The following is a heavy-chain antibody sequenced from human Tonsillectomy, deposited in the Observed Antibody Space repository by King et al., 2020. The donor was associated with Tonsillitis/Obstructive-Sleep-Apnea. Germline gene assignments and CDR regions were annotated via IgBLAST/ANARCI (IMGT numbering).Heavy chain of an antibody. J-gene: IGHJ6*03. V-gene: IGHV1-69*01. D-gene: IGHD2-15*01. Sequence: QLVQSGAEVKKPGSSVKVSCKASGGTFSIYAFSWVRQAPGQGLEWMGGIIPIFGTANYAQKFTGRVTITADESTSTAYMELSSLRSEDTAVYYCARAGEDREGYYQYYMDVWGKGTTVTVSS. CDR3: ARAGEDREGYYQYYMDV. CDR1: GGTFSIYA. CDR2: IIPIFGTA.